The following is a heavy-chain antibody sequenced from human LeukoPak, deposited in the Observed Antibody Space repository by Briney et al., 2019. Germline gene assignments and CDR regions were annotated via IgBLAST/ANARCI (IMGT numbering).Heavy chain of an antibody. CDR2: ISYDGSNK. J-gene: IGHJ5*02. CDR3: AKNFDSSGYYGAYNWFDP. D-gene: IGHD3-22*01. V-gene: IGHV3-30*18. CDR1: GFTFSSYG. Sequence: GGSLRLSCAASGFTFSSYGMHWVRQAPGKGLEWVAVISYDGSNKYYADSVKGRFTISRDNSKNTPYLQMNSLRAEDTAVYYCAKNFDSSGYYGAYNWFDPWGQGTLVTVSS.